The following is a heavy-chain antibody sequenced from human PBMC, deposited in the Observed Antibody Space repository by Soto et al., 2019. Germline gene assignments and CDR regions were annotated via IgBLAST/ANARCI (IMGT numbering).Heavy chain of an antibody. V-gene: IGHV4-39*01. CDR1: GGSISSSSYY. CDR2: IDYSGST. J-gene: IGHJ4*02. D-gene: IGHD1-1*01. Sequence: QLQLQESGPGLVKPSETLSLTCTVSGGSISSSSYYWGWIRQPPGKGLEWIGSIDYSGSTYYNPSLKSRVTISVDTSKNQFSLKLSSVTAADTAVYYCARHGMQAGEADEANYFDYWGQGTLVTVSS. CDR3: ARHGMQAGEADEANYFDY.